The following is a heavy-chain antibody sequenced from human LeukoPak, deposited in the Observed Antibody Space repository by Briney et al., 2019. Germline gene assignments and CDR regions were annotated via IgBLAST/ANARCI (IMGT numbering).Heavy chain of an antibody. CDR3: TGHSSANGDYYFDS. J-gene: IGHJ4*02. CDR1: GFIFSDSA. Sequence: GGSLRLSCAASGFIFSDSAMHWVRQASGKGLEWVARIRSKANSFATAYGESVKGRFTVSRDDSKNTAYLQMNGLKTEDTAVYYCTGHSSANGDYYFDSWGQGTPVTVSS. D-gene: IGHD4-17*01. V-gene: IGHV3-73*01. CDR2: IRSKANSFAT.